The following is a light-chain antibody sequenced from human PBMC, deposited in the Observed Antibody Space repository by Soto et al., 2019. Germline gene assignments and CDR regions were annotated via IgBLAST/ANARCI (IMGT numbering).Light chain of an antibody. V-gene: IGKV3-11*01. CDR2: GAS. Sequence: EVVLTQSPATLSLSPGERATLSCRASQSVSTYLAWYQQKPGQPPRLLIYGASNRATDTPARFSGSGSGTDFTLTISSLEPEDFAVYYCHQRSNWPPFTFGPGTKVEIK. J-gene: IGKJ3*01. CDR1: QSVSTY. CDR3: HQRSNWPPFT.